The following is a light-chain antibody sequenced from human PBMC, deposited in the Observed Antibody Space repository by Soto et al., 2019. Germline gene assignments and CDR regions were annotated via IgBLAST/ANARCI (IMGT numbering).Light chain of an antibody. CDR2: QVT. V-gene: IGLV2-14*01. CDR1: SNDITLYNY. J-gene: IGLJ1*01. CDR3: SSYTSSINYV. Sequence: QSALTQPTSVSGSPGQSSTISCTGTSNDITLYNYVSWYQQYPGKAPKLIIYQVTNRPSGVSTRFSGSKSGNTASLTISGLQAEDEADYYCSSYTSSINYVFGTGTKVTVL.